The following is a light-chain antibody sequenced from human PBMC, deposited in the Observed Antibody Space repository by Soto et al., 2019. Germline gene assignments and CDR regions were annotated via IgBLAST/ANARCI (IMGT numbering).Light chain of an antibody. Sequence: ETVLTQSPGTLSLSPGERATLSCRASQSVSSNYLAWYQQKPGQAPRLLIYGASSRATGIPDRFSGSGSGTEFTLTISSLQSEDFAVYYCQHRNDWPLTFGGGTKVDIK. CDR2: GAS. V-gene: IGKV3D-20*02. CDR1: QSVSSNY. CDR3: QHRNDWPLT. J-gene: IGKJ4*01.